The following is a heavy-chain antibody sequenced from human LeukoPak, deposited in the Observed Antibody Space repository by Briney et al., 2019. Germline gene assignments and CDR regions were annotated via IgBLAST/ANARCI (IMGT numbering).Heavy chain of an antibody. CDR1: GYTLTELS. V-gene: IGHV1-69*04. J-gene: IGHJ6*02. CDR3: ARDQGVTDPPPYGLDV. D-gene: IGHD4-23*01. CDR2: IIPILDIT. Sequence: SVKVSCKVSGYTLTELSMHWVRQAPGQRLECMGRIIPILDITTYARKFRGRVTITADKSTSTAYMELSSLSSDDTAVYYCARDQGVTDPPPYGLDVWGQGTTVTVSS.